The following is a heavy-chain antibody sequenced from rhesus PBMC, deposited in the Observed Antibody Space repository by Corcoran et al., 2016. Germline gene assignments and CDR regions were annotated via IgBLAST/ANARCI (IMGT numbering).Heavy chain of an antibody. Sequence: QVQLQVSGPGLVKPSETLSLTCAVSVGSIRVSSWTWFPHPPRYVLGGVVYIGGSSGSTTYNPPLKSRVTISTDTSKNQFSLKLSSVTAADTAVDYCARSPSIQWVQFRYYGLDSWGQGVVVTVSS. J-gene: IGHJ6*01. D-gene: IGHD5-24*01. V-gene: IGHV4-165*02. CDR1: VGSIRVSS. CDR2: IGGSSGST. CDR3: ARSPSIQWVQFRYYGLDS.